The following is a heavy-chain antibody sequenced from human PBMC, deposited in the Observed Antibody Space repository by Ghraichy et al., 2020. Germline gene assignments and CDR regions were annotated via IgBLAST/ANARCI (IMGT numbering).Heavy chain of an antibody. Sequence: GGSLRLSCAASGFTFDDYAMHWVRQAPGKGLEWVSGISWNSGSIGYADSVKGRFTISRDNAKNSLYLQMNSLRAEDTALYYCATTYSSSWYPQNWFDPWGQGTLVTVSS. V-gene: IGHV3-9*01. D-gene: IGHD6-13*01. CDR2: ISWNSGSI. CDR1: GFTFDDYA. CDR3: ATTYSSSWYPQNWFDP. J-gene: IGHJ5*02.